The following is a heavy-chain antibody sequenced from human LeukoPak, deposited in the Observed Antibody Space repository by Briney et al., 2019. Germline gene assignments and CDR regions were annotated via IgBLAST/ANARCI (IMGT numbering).Heavy chain of an antibody. D-gene: IGHD3-10*01. J-gene: IGHJ4*02. CDR3: ARARFTMVRGVREYYFDY. CDR2: IYYSGST. CDR1: GGSTSSYY. Sequence: SETLSLTCTVSGGSTSSYYWSWIRQPPGKGLEWIGYIYYSGSTNYNPSLKSRVTISVDTSKNQCSLKLSSVTAADTAVYYCARARFTMVRGVREYYFDYWGQGTLVTVSS. V-gene: IGHV4-59*01.